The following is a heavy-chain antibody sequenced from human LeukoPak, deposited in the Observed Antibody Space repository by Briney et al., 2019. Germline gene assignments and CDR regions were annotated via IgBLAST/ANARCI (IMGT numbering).Heavy chain of an antibody. CDR3: ARQGGAYCGGDCYSADY. J-gene: IGHJ4*02. CDR2: IYPGDSDT. CDR1: GYSFTSYW. V-gene: IGHV5-51*01. Sequence: GESLKISCKGSGYSFTSYWIGWVRQMPGKGLEWMGIIYPGDSDTRYSPSFQGQVTISADKSISTAYLQWSSLKAPDTAMYYCARQGGAYCGGDCYSADYWGQGTLVTVSS. D-gene: IGHD2-21*02.